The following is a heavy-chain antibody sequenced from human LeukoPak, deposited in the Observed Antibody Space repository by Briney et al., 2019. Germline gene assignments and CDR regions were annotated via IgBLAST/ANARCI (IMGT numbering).Heavy chain of an antibody. J-gene: IGHJ4*02. CDR2: VYDSGSN. V-gene: IGHV4-59*08. D-gene: IGHD3/OR15-3a*01. Sequence: PSETLSLTCTVSGGSISGYYWGWIRQPPGKGLEWIGYVYDSGSNNYSPSLRSRVTISVDTSKNQFSLKVSSVTAADTALYYCARATWTNFYFDYWGQGALVTVSS. CDR1: GGSISGYY. CDR3: ARATWTNFYFDY.